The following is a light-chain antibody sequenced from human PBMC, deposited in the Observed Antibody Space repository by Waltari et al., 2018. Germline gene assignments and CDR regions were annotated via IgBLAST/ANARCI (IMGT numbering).Light chain of an antibody. CDR1: SRDIGTYNY. Sequence: QSALTQPASVSGSPGQSITVHCTGTSRDIGTYNYVSWYQQHPGKAPKLMIYDVSSRPSGVSNRFSGSKSGNTASLTISGLQAEDEADYYCDSKSSSSPHVFGTGTKVTVL. CDR3: DSKSSSSPHV. V-gene: IGLV2-14*03. J-gene: IGLJ1*01. CDR2: DVS.